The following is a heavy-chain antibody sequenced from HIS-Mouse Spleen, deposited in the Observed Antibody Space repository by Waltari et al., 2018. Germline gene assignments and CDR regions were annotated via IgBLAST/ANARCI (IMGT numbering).Heavy chain of an antibody. CDR1: GGSISSSSYY. Sequence: QLQLQESGPGLVKPSETLSLTCTVSGGSISSSSYYWGWIRKPPGKGLEWLGSIYSSGSTYYNPSLKSRVTISVDTSKNQFSLKLSSVTAADTAVYYCASGVVVAATAVHFDYWGQGTLVTVSS. CDR3: ASGVVVAATAVHFDY. CDR2: IYSSGST. V-gene: IGHV4-39*07. D-gene: IGHD2-15*01. J-gene: IGHJ4*02.